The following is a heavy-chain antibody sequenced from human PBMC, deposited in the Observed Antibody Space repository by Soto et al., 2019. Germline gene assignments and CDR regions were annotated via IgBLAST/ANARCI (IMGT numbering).Heavy chain of an antibody. CDR1: GFTFSNHV. D-gene: IGHD3-10*01. V-gene: IGHV3-23*01. CDR2: ISGGAGSS. J-gene: IGHJ4*02. CDR3: VRGLLAYFDF. Sequence: EVQLLDSGGALVQPGGSLRLSCAASGFTFSNHVMSWVRQAPGKGLEWVSAISGGAGSSFYADSVNGRFYISRDNCKNTVSLQLSGLRVEDTALYYCVRGLLAYFDFWGQGTTVTVSS.